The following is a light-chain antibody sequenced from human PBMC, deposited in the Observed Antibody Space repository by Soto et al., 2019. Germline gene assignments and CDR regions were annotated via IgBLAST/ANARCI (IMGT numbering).Light chain of an antibody. Sequence: DVVMTQTPLSLSVAPGQPASISCKSSQSLLHITGETFLFWYLQKPGQSPQLLIYEVSTRVSGVPDRLRGSGSGTDFTHEFSRVETDDVGIYYCMQSTQLPPTFGQGTRLGIE. CDR3: MQSTQLPPT. J-gene: IGKJ5*01. V-gene: IGKV2D-29*02. CDR2: EVS. CDR1: QSLLHITGETF.